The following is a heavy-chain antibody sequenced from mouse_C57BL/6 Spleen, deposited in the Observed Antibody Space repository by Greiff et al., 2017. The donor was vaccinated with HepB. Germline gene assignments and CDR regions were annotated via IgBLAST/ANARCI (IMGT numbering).Heavy chain of an antibody. CDR1: GYTFTSYW. CDR3: ARDYGSRYYFDY. V-gene: IGHV1-61*01. D-gene: IGHD1-1*01. CDR2: IYPSDSET. J-gene: IGHJ2*01. Sequence: QVQLQQPGAELVRPGSSVKLSCKASGYTFTSYWMDWVKQRPGQGLEWIGNIYPSDSETHYNQKFKDKATLTVDKSSSTAYMQLSSLTSEDSAVYCCARDYGSRYYFDYWGQGTTLTVSS.